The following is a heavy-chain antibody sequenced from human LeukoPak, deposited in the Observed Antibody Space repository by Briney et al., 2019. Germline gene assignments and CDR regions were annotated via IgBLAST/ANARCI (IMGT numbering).Heavy chain of an antibody. CDR1: GYTFTSYD. J-gene: IGHJ4*02. CDR3: ARKRRQLWYFDY. D-gene: IGHD5-18*01. Sequence: ASVKVSCKASGYTFTSYDINWVRQATGQGLEWMGWMNPNSGNTGYAQKFQGRVTMTRNTSISTAYMELSSLRSEDTAVYYCARKRRQLWYFDYWGQGTLVTVSS. V-gene: IGHV1-8*01. CDR2: MNPNSGNT.